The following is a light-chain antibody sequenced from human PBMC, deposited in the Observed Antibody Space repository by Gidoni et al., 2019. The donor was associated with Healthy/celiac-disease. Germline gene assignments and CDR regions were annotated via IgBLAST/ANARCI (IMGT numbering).Light chain of an antibody. CDR2: AAS. Sequence: DIQMTQSPSSLSASVGDRVTITCRASQGISNSLAWYQQKPGKAPKLLLYAASRLESGVPSRFSGRGSGTDYTLTISSLQPEDFATYYCQQYYSTPYTCGQGTKLEIK. V-gene: IGKV1-NL1*01. CDR3: QQYYSTPYT. J-gene: IGKJ2*01. CDR1: QGISNS.